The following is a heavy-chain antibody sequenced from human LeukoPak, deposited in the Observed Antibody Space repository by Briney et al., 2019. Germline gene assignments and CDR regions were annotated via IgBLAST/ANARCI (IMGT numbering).Heavy chain of an antibody. CDR2: INPNTGGT. Sequence: GASVKVSCKTSGYTFTDFYTHWVRQAPGQGLEWMGWINPNTGGTNCAQKLQGRVTMTRDTSISTAYMELSRLTSDDTAVYYCATELAVAGSGAFDIWGQGTLITVSS. V-gene: IGHV1-2*02. D-gene: IGHD6-19*01. CDR3: ATELAVAGSGAFDI. CDR1: GYTFTDFY. J-gene: IGHJ3*02.